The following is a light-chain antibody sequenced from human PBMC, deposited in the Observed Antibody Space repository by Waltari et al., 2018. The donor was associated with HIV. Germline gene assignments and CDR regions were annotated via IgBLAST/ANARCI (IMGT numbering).Light chain of an antibody. CDR3: QQYYSTPYT. Sequence: DIVMTQSPDSLAVPLGERAPITCNSRQTVLYSSNKKNFLSWYQQKPGQPPKLLISWATTRDSGVPDRFSGSGSGTDFTLTVSSLQAEDVAFYYCQQYYSTPYTFGRGTKV. CDR2: WAT. J-gene: IGKJ2*01. V-gene: IGKV4-1*01. CDR1: QTVLYSSNKKNF.